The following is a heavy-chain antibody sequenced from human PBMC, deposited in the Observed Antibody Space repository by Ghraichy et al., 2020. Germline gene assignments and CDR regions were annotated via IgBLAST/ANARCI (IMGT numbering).Heavy chain of an antibody. J-gene: IGHJ4*02. CDR2: ISGIGDNT. Sequence: GGSLRLSCAASGFTFNYAMSWVRQAPGKGLEWVSAISGIGDNTYYTDSVKGRFTISRDTSKNTVYLQMNSLRAEDTAVYYCARERRITMRVESPGVDYWGQGTLVTVSS. D-gene: IGHD3-22*01. CDR1: GFTFNYA. CDR3: ARERRITMRVESPGVDY. V-gene: IGHV3-23*01.